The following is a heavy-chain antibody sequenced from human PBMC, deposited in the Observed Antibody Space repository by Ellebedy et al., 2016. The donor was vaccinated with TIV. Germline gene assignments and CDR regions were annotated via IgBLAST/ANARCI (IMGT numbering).Heavy chain of an antibody. CDR2: INPGGGST. V-gene: IGHV1-46*01. Sequence: AASVKVSCKASGYTFTSYNMHWVRQAPGQGLEWMGMINPGGGSTSSAPKFKGRITMTRDRSTTTFYMELSRLTSEDTAVYYCARSYGDPDYWGQGTLVTVSS. D-gene: IGHD2-21*02. CDR1: GYTFTSYN. J-gene: IGHJ4*02. CDR3: ARSYGDPDY.